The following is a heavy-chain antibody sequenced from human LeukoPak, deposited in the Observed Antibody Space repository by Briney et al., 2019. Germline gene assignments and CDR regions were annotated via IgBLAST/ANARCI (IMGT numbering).Heavy chain of an antibody. CDR2: TYTSGTT. CDR1: GGSISSYY. Sequence: SETLSLTCTVSGGSISSYYWGWIRQPAGKGLEWIGRTYTSGTTNYNPSLKSRVPMSVDTSKNQFSLKLSTVTAADTAVYYCARDDFWSGYYDYWGQETLVTVSS. J-gene: IGHJ4*02. V-gene: IGHV4-4*07. D-gene: IGHD3-3*01. CDR3: ARDDFWSGYYDY.